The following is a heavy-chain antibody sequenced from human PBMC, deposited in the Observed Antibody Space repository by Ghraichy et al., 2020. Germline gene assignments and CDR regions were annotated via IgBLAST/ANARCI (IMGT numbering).Heavy chain of an antibody. D-gene: IGHD4-23*01. Sequence: GGSLRLSCVGSGFNFASYSMNWVRQSPGKRLEWVSYITSSSSFRSHADSVKGRFTISRDNGQNSLSLQMNSLTDEDTGVYYCARGSTVVRFFYYDGMDVWGQGTTVTGSS. CDR1: GFNFASYS. J-gene: IGHJ6*02. CDR2: ITSSSSFR. CDR3: ARGSTVVRFFYYDGMDV. V-gene: IGHV3-48*02.